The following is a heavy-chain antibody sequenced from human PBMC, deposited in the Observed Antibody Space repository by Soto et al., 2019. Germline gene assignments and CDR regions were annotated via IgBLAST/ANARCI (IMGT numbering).Heavy chain of an antibody. V-gene: IGHV4-30-4*08. CDR3: ARHNYGSGSTYFDY. CDR2: IYYSGTT. Sequence: SETLSLTCTVSGGSISSGASFWSWIRQRPGKGLEWIGHIYYSGTTYYNPSLKSRVTISVDTSKNQSSLKLNSMTAADTAVYYCARHNYGSGSTYFDYWGQGTLVTVSS. J-gene: IGHJ4*02. CDR1: GGSISSGASF. D-gene: IGHD3-10*01.